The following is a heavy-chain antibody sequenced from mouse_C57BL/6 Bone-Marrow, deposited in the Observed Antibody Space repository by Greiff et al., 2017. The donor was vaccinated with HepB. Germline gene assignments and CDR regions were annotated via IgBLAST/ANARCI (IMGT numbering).Heavy chain of an antibody. Sequence: EVMLVESGPELVKPGASVKIPCKASGYTFTDYNMDWVKQSHGKSLEWIGDINPNNGGTIYNQKFKGKATLTVDKSSSTAYMKLRSLTSEDTAVYYCARSAGDGYYLDYWGKGTTLTVSS. CDR1: GYTFTDYN. CDR3: ARSAGDGYYLDY. J-gene: IGHJ2*01. V-gene: IGHV1-18*01. CDR2: INPNNGGT. D-gene: IGHD2-3*01.